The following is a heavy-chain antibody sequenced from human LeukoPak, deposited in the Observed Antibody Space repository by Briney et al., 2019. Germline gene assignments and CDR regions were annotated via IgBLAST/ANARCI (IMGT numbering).Heavy chain of an antibody. CDR1: GGSISYFY. D-gene: IGHD6-19*01. J-gene: IGHJ4*02. Sequence: SETLSLTCTVSGGSISYFYWGCIRQPPGKGLEWVGYIYHGGITNYNPSLESRVSMPADTSKNQFSLRLNSVTAADTAVYYCARLNIGSGWFFDYWGQGTLVTVSS. CDR3: ARLNIGSGWFFDY. V-gene: IGHV4-59*08. CDR2: IYHGGIT.